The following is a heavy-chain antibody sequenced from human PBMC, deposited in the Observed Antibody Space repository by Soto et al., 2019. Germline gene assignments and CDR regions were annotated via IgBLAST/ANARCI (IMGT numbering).Heavy chain of an antibody. Sequence: PSETLSLTCTVSGGSISSYYWSWIRQPPGKGLEWIGYIYYSGSTNYNPSLKSRVTISVDTSKNQFSLKLSSVTAADTAVYYCARRALRQFDYWGQGTLVTVSS. CDR1: GGSISSYY. CDR2: IYYSGST. D-gene: IGHD5-12*01. J-gene: IGHJ4*02. CDR3: ARRALRQFDY. V-gene: IGHV4-59*08.